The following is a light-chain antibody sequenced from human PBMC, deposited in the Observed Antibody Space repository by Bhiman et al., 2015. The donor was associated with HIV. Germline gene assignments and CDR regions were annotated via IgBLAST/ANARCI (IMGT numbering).Light chain of an antibody. J-gene: IGLJ2*01. CDR2: DVS. Sequence: QSALTQPASVSGSPGQSVTISCTGTSSDVGGYNYVSWYQQHPGKAPKLIIYDVSKRPSGVSNRFSGPKSGNTASLTISGLQAEDEADYYCSSYTGSNTVVFGGGTKLTVL. CDR1: SSDVGGYNY. V-gene: IGLV2-14*01. CDR3: SSYTGSNTVV.